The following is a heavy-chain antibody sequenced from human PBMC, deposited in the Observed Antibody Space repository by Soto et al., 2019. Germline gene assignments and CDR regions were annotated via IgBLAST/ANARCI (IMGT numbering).Heavy chain of an antibody. CDR1: GGSISSYY. CDR2: IYYGGRT. Sequence: SETLSLTCTVSGGSISSYYRSWIRQPPGKGLEWIGHIYYGGRTFYNPSLKSRVTISVDTSKNQFSLKVSSVTAADTAVYYCARQAREDYNSAAYWGQGTLVSVSS. V-gene: IGHV4-59*08. J-gene: IGHJ4*02. D-gene: IGHD4-4*01. CDR3: ARQAREDYNSAAY.